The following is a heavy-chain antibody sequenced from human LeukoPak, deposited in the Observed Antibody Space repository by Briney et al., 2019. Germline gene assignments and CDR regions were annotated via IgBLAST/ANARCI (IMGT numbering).Heavy chain of an antibody. CDR1: GGSISSSSYY. CDR3: AKVDRYYDILTGYPYYFDY. Sequence: PSETLSLTCTVSGGSISSSSYYWGWIRQPPGKGLEWIGSIYYSGSTYYNPSLKSRVTISVDTSKNQFSLKLSSVTAADTAVYYCAKVDRYYDILTGYPYYFDYWGQGTLVTVSS. D-gene: IGHD3-9*01. V-gene: IGHV4-39*01. CDR2: IYYSGST. J-gene: IGHJ4*02.